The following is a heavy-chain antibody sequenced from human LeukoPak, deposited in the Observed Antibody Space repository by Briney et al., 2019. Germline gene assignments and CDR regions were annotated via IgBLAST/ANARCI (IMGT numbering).Heavy chain of an antibody. V-gene: IGHV4-59*01. Sequence: SETLSLTCTVSGGSISSYYWSWIRQPPGKGLEWIGYIYYSGSTNYNPSLKSRVTISVDTSKNQFSLKLSSVTAADTAVYYCARAWSLYGDLNHGAFDIWGQGTMVTVSS. CDR3: ARAWSLYGDLNHGAFDI. CDR1: GGSISSYY. J-gene: IGHJ3*02. CDR2: IYYSGST. D-gene: IGHD4-17*01.